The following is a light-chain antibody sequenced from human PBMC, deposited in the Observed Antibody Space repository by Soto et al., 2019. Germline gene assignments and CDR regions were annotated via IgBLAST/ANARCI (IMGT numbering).Light chain of an antibody. CDR1: HSISRQ. CDR2: QAS. CDR3: LQYHSYWT. J-gene: IGKJ1*01. Sequence: DIQMTQSPSTLSASVGDRVSVTCRASHSISRQLAWYQQKPGKAPNLLIYQASNLETGLPSRCSGRGSGTDFSLTMCCLQPDDLEAYDCLQYHSYWTFGQGTKVEVK. V-gene: IGKV1-5*03.